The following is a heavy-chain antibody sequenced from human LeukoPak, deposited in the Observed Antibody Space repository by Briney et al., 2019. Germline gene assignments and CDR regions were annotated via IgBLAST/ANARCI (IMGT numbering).Heavy chain of an antibody. CDR3: ARGYVWGSYRPFDY. D-gene: IGHD3-16*02. J-gene: IGHJ4*02. CDR2: INHSGST. Sequence: SETLSLTCAVYGGSFSGYYWSWTRQPPGKGLEWIGEINHSGSTNYNPSLKSRVTISVDTSKNQFSLKLSSVTAADTAVYYCARGYVWGSYRPFDYWGQGTLVTVSS. CDR1: GGSFSGYY. V-gene: IGHV4-34*01.